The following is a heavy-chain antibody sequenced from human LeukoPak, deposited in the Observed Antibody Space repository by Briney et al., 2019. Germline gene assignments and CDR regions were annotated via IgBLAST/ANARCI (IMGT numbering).Heavy chain of an antibody. CDR1: GYTFTGYY. V-gene: IGHV1-2*02. Sequence: ASVKFSCKASGYTFTGYYMHWVRQAPGQGLEWMGWINPNSGGTNYAQKFQGRVTMTRDTSISTAYMELSRLRSDDTAVYYCARVSYGYNWFDPWGQGTLVTVSS. CDR2: INPNSGGT. J-gene: IGHJ5*02. CDR3: ARVSYGYNWFDP. D-gene: IGHD2-8*01.